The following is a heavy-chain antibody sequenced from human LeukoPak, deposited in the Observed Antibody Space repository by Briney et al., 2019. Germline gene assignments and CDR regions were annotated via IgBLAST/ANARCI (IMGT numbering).Heavy chain of an antibody. Sequence: GGSLRLSCAASGFTFSSYSMNWVRQAPGKGLEWVSYISSSSSTIYYADSVKGRFTISRDNSKNTLYLQMNSLRAEDTAVYYCARVIRGDDFWSGYLYNYGMDVWGQGTTVTVSS. V-gene: IGHV3-48*01. J-gene: IGHJ6*02. CDR3: ARVIRGDDFWSGYLYNYGMDV. CDR1: GFTFSSYS. D-gene: IGHD3-3*01. CDR2: ISSSSSTI.